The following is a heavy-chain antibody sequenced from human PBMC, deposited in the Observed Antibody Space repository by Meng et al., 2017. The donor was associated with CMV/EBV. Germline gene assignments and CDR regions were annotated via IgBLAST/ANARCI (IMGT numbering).Heavy chain of an antibody. CDR2: IYPGDSDT. Sequence: GESLKISCKGSGYSFTSYWIGWVRQMPGKGLEWMGIIYPGDSDTSYSQSFQGQVTISADKSISTAYLQWSSLKASDTAMYYCARAPYDFWSGYYKNGMDVWGQGTTVTVSS. V-gene: IGHV5-51*01. D-gene: IGHD3-3*01. CDR1: GYSFTSYW. J-gene: IGHJ6*02. CDR3: ARAPYDFWSGYYKNGMDV.